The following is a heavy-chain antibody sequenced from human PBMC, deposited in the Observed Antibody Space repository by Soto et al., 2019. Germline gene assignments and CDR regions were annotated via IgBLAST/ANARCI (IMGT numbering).Heavy chain of an antibody. CDR2: MNANSGNT. J-gene: IGHJ6*02. CDR3: SCGMTTRGRDD. D-gene: IGHD1-1*01. CDR1: GYTFTSYD. V-gene: IGHV1-8*01. Sequence: QVQLVQSGAEVKKPGASVKVSCKASGYTFTSYDINWVRQATGQGLEWMGWMNANSGNTGNAQKYQGRTSRARNTTLTTTYMALSSLRSEDTAVSYGSCGMTTRGRDDWGQGATVTVSS.